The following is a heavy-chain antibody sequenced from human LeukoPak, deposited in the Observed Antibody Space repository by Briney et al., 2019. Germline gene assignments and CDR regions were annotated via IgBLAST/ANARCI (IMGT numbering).Heavy chain of an antibody. Sequence: GGSLRLSCAAAGFTFSSYAMSWVRQAPGKGLEWVSAISGSGGSTYYADSVKGRFTISRDNSKNTLYLQMNSLRAEDTAVYYCAKDTYDSSGYPQWFDPWGQGTLVTVSS. CDR2: ISGSGGST. J-gene: IGHJ5*02. CDR1: GFTFSSYA. D-gene: IGHD3-22*01. V-gene: IGHV3-23*01. CDR3: AKDTYDSSGYPQWFDP.